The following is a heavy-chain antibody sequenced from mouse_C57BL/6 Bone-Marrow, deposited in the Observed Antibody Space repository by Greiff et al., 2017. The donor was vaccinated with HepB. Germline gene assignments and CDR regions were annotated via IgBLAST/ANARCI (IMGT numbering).Heavy chain of an antibody. CDR2: ISSGGSYT. V-gene: IGHV5-6*01. D-gene: IGHD2-5*01. CDR3: ASPYSNYAMDY. CDR1: GFNFSSYG. Sequence: EVQLQESGGDLVKPGGSLKLSCAASGFNFSSYGMSWVRQTPDKRLEWVATISSGGSYTYYPDSVKGRFTISRDNAKNTLYLQMSSLKSEDTAMYYCASPYSNYAMDYWGQGTSVTVSS. J-gene: IGHJ4*01.